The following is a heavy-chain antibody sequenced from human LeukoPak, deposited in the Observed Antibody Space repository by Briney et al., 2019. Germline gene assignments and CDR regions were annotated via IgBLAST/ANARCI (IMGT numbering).Heavy chain of an antibody. CDR1: GGTFSSYA. D-gene: IGHD3-22*01. Sequence: SVKVSCKSSGGTFSSYAISWVRQAPGQGLEWMGRIIPILGIANYAQKFQGRVTITADKSTSTAYMELSSLRSEDTAVYYCARDMGYYDSIWYYFDYWGQGTLVTVSS. V-gene: IGHV1-69*04. J-gene: IGHJ4*02. CDR2: IIPILGIA. CDR3: ARDMGYYDSIWYYFDY.